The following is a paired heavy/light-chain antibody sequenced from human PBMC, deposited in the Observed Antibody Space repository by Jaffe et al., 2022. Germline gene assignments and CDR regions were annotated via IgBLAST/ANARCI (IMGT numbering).Heavy chain of an antibody. CDR1: GFTFSSYA. J-gene: IGHJ4*02. Sequence: EVQLLESGGGLVQPGGSLRLSCAASGFTFSSYAMSWVRQAPGKGLEWVSAISGSGGSTYYADSVKGRFTISRDNSKNTLYLQMNSLRAEDTAVYYCAKDMRARRYIWGSYREGGYFDYWGQGTLVTVSS. CDR3: AKDMRARRYIWGSYREGGYFDY. V-gene: IGHV3-23*01. CDR2: ISGSGGST. D-gene: IGHD3-16*02.
Light chain of an antibody. CDR1: QSISSY. V-gene: IGKV1-39*01. CDR2: AAS. CDR3: QQSYSTQFT. J-gene: IGKJ3*01. Sequence: DIQMTQSPSSLSASVGDRVTITCRASQSISSYLNWYQQKPGKAPKLLIYAASSLQSGVPSRFSGSGSGTDFTLTISSLQPEDFATYYCQQSYSTQFTFGPGTKVDIK.